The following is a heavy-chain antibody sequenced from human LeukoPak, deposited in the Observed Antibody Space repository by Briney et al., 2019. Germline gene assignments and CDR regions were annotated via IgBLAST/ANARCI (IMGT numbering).Heavy chain of an antibody. CDR2: ISSAGDNT. V-gene: IGHV3-23*01. CDR1: GFTFSTFA. Sequence: GGSLRLSCAAAGFTFSTFAMSWVRQAPGKGLKWVSSISSAGDNTYSADSVKGRFTISRDNSKNTLFLQMTSLRADDTAVYYCARDLAVSWGQGTLVTVSS. J-gene: IGHJ4*02. CDR3: ARDLAVS.